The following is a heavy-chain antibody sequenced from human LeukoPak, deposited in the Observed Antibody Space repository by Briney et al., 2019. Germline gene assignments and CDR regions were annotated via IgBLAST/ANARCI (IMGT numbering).Heavy chain of an antibody. D-gene: IGHD6-13*01. CDR3: AKSLAAAGNY. CDR2: LSGSGRGGST. V-gene: IGHV3-23*01. J-gene: IGHJ4*02. CDR1: GFTFSSYA. Sequence: GGSLRLSCAASGFTFSSYAMNWVRQAPGKGLEWVSGLSGSGRGGSTYYAASVKGRFTISRGNSKNTLYLQMNSLRAEDTAVYYCAKSLAAAGNYWGQGTLVTVSS.